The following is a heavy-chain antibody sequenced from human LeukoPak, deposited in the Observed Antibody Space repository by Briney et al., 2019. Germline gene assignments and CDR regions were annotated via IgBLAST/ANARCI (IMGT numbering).Heavy chain of an antibody. Sequence: SETLSLTCTVSGGSISSSSYYWGWIRQPPGKGLEWIGSIYYNGSTYYNPSLKSRVIISIDTSKNEFSLKLSSVTAADTAVYYCARQAGEVGAFDIWGQGTMVTVSS. CDR3: ARQAGEVGAFDI. CDR2: IYYNGST. J-gene: IGHJ3*02. V-gene: IGHV4-39*01. D-gene: IGHD1-26*01. CDR1: GGSISSSSYY.